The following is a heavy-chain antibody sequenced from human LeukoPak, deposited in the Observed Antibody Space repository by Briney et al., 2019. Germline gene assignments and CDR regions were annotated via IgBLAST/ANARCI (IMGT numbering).Heavy chain of an antibody. V-gene: IGHV3-21*01. CDR1: GFTFSRYS. J-gene: IGHJ3*02. CDR3: ARGSRLGVVGRDAFDI. Sequence: PGGSLRLSCAASGFTFSRYSMKWDRQAPGRGLEWVSSISISSTYIYYADSVKGRFTMSRDNAKKSLYLQVNSLRAEDTAVYYCARGSRLGVVGRDAFDIWGQGTMVTVSS. CDR2: ISISSTYI. D-gene: IGHD3-3*01.